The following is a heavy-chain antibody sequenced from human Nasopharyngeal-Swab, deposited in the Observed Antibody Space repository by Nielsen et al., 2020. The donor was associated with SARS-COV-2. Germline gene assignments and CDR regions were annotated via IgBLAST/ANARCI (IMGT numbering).Heavy chain of an antibody. CDR3: ARGRPMVRGVASGGAHYYYYYMDV. J-gene: IGHJ6*03. D-gene: IGHD3-10*01. CDR1: GGSISSYY. CDR2: IYYSGST. Sequence: SETLSLTCTVSGGSISSYYWSWIRQPPGKGLEWIGCIYYSGSTNYNPSLKSRVTISVDTSKNKFSLKLSSVTAADTAVYYCARGRPMVRGVASGGAHYYYYYMDVWGKGTTVTVSS. V-gene: IGHV4-59*01.